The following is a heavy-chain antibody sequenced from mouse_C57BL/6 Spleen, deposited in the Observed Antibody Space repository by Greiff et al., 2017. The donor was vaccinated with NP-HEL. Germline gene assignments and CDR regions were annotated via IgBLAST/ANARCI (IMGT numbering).Heavy chain of an antibody. V-gene: IGHV5-17*01. CDR2: ISSGSSTI. J-gene: IGHJ1*03. Sequence: EVMLVESGGGLVKPGGSLKLSCAASGFTFSDYGMHWVRQAPEKGLEWVAYISSGSSTIYYADTVKGRCTISRDNAKNTLFLQMTSLRSEDTAMYYCARTSDWYFDVWGTGTTVTVSS. CDR1: GFTFSDYG. CDR3: ARTSDWYFDV.